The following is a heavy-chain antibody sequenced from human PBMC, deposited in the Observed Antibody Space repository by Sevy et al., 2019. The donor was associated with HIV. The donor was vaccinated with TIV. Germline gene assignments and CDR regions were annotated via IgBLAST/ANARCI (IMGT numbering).Heavy chain of an antibody. D-gene: IGHD2-2*01. CDR1: GFTFSSYE. V-gene: IGHV3-7*03. J-gene: IGHJ6*02. CDR2: IKRDGSEK. Sequence: GGSLRLSCAASGFTFSSYEMNWVRQAPGKGLEWVANIKRDGSEKYYVASVKGRFTISVDNDKNSLHLQMNSLRAEDTAVYYCARDCSSTKCLWGLDVWGQGTTVTVSS. CDR3: ARDCSSTKCLWGLDV.